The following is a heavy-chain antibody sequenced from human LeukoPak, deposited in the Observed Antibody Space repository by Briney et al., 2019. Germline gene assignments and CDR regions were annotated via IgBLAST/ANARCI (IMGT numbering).Heavy chain of an antibody. D-gene: IGHD3-10*01. Sequence: QPGGSLRLSYAASGFTFSSYGMHWVRQAPGRGLEWVAIIWYDGSNKYYAESVKGRFSISRDDPKNTLYLQMNSLRAEDTAVYYCAKDRSSGAFDYWGQGTLVTVSS. J-gene: IGHJ4*02. CDR1: GFTFSSYG. V-gene: IGHV3-33*06. CDR2: IWYDGSNK. CDR3: AKDRSSGAFDY.